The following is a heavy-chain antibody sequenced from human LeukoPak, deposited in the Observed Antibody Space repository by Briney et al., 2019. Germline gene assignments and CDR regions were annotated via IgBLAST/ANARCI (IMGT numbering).Heavy chain of an antibody. CDR1: GYTLTSYA. CDR3: ARVYLGIYYDGSPSPFDY. Sequence: ASVKVSCKASGYTLTSYAVIWVRQVPGQGLEWMGWISGCNGNTKSSQSLQDRVIMTTDTSTRTAYMELRSLRPDDTAVYYCARVYLGIYYDGSPSPFDYWGQGTLVTVSS. J-gene: IGHJ4*02. V-gene: IGHV1-18*01. CDR2: ISGCNGNT. D-gene: IGHD3-22*01.